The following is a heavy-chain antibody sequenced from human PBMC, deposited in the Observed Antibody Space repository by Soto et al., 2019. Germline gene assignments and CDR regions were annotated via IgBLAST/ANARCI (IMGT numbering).Heavy chain of an antibody. D-gene: IGHD6-19*01. Sequence: SGGSLRLSCAASGFTFSNAWMSWVRQAPGKGLEWVGRIKSKTDGGTTDYAAPVKGRFTISRDDSKNTLYLQMNSLKTEDTAVYYCGAVAGPDAFDIWGQGTMVTVSS. CDR3: GAVAGPDAFDI. CDR1: GFTFSNAW. CDR2: IKSKTDGGTT. V-gene: IGHV3-15*01. J-gene: IGHJ3*02.